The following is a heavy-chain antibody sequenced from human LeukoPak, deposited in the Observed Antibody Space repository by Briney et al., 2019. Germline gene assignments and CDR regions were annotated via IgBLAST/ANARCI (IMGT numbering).Heavy chain of an antibody. CDR2: IKQDGSEK. CDR1: GFTLSSYW. V-gene: IGHV3-7*03. D-gene: IGHD4-17*01. CDR3: ARDYGDYGFDY. J-gene: IGHJ4*02. Sequence: PGGSLRLSCAASGFTLSSYWMSWVRQAPGKGLEWVANIKQDGSEKYYVDSVKGRFTISRDNAKNSLYLQMNSLRAEDTAVYYCARDYGDYGFDYWGQGTLVTVSS.